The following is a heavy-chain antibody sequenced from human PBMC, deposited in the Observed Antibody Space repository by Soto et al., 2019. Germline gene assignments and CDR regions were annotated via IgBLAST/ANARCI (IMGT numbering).Heavy chain of an antibody. V-gene: IGHV4-38-2*01. CDR2: IYHSGST. CDR1: GYSISSGYY. J-gene: IGHJ4*02. D-gene: IGHD6-13*01. CDR3: ARRHSSSWYGPDY. Sequence: SETLSLTCAVSGYSISSGYYWGWIRQPPGKGLEWIGSIYHSGSTYYNPSLKSRVSISVDTSKNQFSLRLSSVTAADTAMYYCARRHSSSWYGPDYWGQGTLVTVSS.